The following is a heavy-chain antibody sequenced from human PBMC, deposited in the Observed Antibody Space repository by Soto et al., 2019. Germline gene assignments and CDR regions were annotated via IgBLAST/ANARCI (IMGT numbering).Heavy chain of an antibody. CDR2: INPNSGGT. CDR3: ARSWVHLRGYSYEPLDY. V-gene: IGHV1-2*04. Sequence: QVQLVQSGAEVKKPGASVKVSCKASGYTFTGYYMHWVRQAPGQGLEWMGWINPNSGGTNYAQKFQGWVTMTRDTSISTAYMELGRLRSDDTAVYYCARSWVHLRGYSYEPLDYWGQGTLVTVSS. CDR1: GYTFTGYY. D-gene: IGHD5-18*01. J-gene: IGHJ4*02.